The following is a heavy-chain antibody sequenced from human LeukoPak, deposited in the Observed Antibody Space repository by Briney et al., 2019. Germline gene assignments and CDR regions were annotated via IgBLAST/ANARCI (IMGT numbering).Heavy chain of an antibody. D-gene: IGHD5-18*01. V-gene: IGHV4-34*01. CDR1: GGSFSGYY. J-gene: IGHJ6*03. Sequence: SETLSLTCAVYGGSFSGYYWSWIRQPPGKWLEWIGEIYHSGSTNYNPSLKSRVTISVDKSKNQFSLKLSSVTAADTAVYYCARSGGYSYGPIYYYYMDVWGKGTTVTVSS. CDR2: IYHSGST. CDR3: ARSGGYSYGPIYYYYMDV.